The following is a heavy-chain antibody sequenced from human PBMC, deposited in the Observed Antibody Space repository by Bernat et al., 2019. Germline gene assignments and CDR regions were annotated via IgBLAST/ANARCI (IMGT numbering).Heavy chain of an antibody. CDR3: ARNGDGSGDY. CDR1: GFILSSFR. Sequence: EVHLVDSGGGLVQPGGSWGLPLAAPGFILSSFRLHWVRQAPGRGLEGFSYIIGTGNTIYYADSVKGRFTISRDNAKNSLYLQLNSLRAEDTAVYSCARNGDGSGDYWGQGTLVTVSS. V-gene: IGHV3-48*01. J-gene: IGHJ4*02. CDR2: IIGTGNTI. D-gene: IGHD2-21*02.